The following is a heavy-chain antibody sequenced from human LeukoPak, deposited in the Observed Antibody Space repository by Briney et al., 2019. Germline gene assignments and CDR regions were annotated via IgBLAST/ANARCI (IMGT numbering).Heavy chain of an antibody. CDR2: IYHSGST. CDR1: GYSISSGYY. Sequence: PSETLSLTCTVSGYSISSGYYWGWIRQPPGKGLEWIGSIYHSGSTYYNPSLKSRVTISVDTSKNQFSLKLSSVTAADTAVYYCARAPPTHKFDYWGQGTLVTVSS. V-gene: IGHV4-38-2*02. CDR3: ARAPPTHKFDY. J-gene: IGHJ4*02.